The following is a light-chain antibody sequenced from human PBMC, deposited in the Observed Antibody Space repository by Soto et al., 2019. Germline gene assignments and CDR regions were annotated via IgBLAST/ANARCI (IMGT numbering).Light chain of an antibody. CDR1: QGISSW. CDR2: TAS. CDR3: QQAFSAEWT. J-gene: IGKJ1*01. Sequence: DVQMTQYQSSVSASVGDRVTINCRASQGISSWLAWYQHKPGKAPKLLISTASSLQSGVPSRFSGSGSGTEFTLTISSLQPEDFATYFCQQAFSAEWTFGQGTKVDIK. V-gene: IGKV1-12*01.